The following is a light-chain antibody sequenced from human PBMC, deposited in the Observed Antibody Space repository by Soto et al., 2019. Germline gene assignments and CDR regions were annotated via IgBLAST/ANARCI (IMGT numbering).Light chain of an antibody. V-gene: IGKV3-15*01. CDR3: QQYHTWPIT. Sequence: MTQSPSALSASVGDRVTITCRASQSISRKLAWYQHKPGQAPRLLISGASTGATGIPARFSGSGSGTEFTLTISSLQSEDCAIYYCQQYHTWPITFGGGTKVDIK. J-gene: IGKJ4*01. CDR1: QSISRK. CDR2: GAS.